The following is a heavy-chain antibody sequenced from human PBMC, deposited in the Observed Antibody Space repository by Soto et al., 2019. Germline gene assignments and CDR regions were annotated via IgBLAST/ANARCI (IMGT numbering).Heavy chain of an antibody. V-gene: IGHV3-9*01. Sequence: EVQLVESGGGLVQPGRSLRLSCAAPGFTFDDYAMHWVRQAPGKGLEWVSGISWNSGSIGYADSVKGRFTISRDNAKNSLYLQMNSLRAEDTALYYCAKDRTEYSSSWYAGPLDYWGQGTLVTVSS. D-gene: IGHD6-13*01. CDR2: ISWNSGSI. CDR1: GFTFDDYA. J-gene: IGHJ4*02. CDR3: AKDRTEYSSSWYAGPLDY.